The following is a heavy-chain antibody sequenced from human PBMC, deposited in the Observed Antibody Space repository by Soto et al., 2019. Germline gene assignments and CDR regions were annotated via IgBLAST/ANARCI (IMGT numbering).Heavy chain of an antibody. Sequence: PGGSLRLSCAASGFIFTPYSVSWVRQAPGKGLEWISYVSVGGTAIYYADSVRGRFTISRGDAKNSVYLQINSLGAEDTAVYYCARLICNSTSCPHHYFDSWGQGTPVTVSS. CDR1: GFIFTPYS. CDR2: VSVGGTAI. CDR3: ARLICNSTSCPHHYFDS. D-gene: IGHD2-2*01. V-gene: IGHV3-48*01. J-gene: IGHJ4*02.